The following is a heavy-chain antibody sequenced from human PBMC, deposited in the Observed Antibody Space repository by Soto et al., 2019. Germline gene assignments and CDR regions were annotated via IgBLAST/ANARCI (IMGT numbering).Heavy chain of an antibody. Sequence: QVQLVQSGAEVKKPGASVKVSCKASGYTFTGYYMHWVRQAPGQGLEWMGWINPNSGGTNYAQKFQGWVTMTRDTXXSTAYMELSRLRSDDTAVYYCARAGGELGETHMDVWGQGTTVTVSS. D-gene: IGHD1-26*01. V-gene: IGHV1-2*04. CDR1: GYTFTGYY. CDR2: INPNSGGT. J-gene: IGHJ6*02. CDR3: ARAGGELGETHMDV.